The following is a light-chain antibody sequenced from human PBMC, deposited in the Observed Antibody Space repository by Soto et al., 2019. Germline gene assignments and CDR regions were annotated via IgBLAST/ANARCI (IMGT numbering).Light chain of an antibody. CDR2: GAS. CDR1: QSVSSN. V-gene: IGKV3-15*01. J-gene: IGKJ1*01. Sequence: EIVMTQSPATLSVSPGEIATLSFSASQSVSSNLAWYQQKPGQAPRLLIYGASTRATGIPARFSGSGSGTEFTLTISRLEPEDFAVYYCQQYGSIPWTFGQGTKVDIK. CDR3: QQYGSIPWT.